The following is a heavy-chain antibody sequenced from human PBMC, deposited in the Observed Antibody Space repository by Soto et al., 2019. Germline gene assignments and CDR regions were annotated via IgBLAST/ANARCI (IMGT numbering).Heavy chain of an antibody. CDR1: GGSITSYY. V-gene: IGHV4-4*07. Sequence: SETLSLTCTVSGGSITSYYWSWLRQPAGKGLEWIGHIYPSGTTNYNPSLKSRVTMSVDTSKTHFSLKLSSVTAADTAVYYCARESRSDCRSATCYSWFDPWG. CDR2: IYPSGTT. D-gene: IGHD2-2*01. CDR3: ARESRSDCRSATCYSWFDP. J-gene: IGHJ5*02.